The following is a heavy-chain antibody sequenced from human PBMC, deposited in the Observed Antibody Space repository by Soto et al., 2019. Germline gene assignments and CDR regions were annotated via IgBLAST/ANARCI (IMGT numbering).Heavy chain of an antibody. V-gene: IGHV3-33*03. Sequence: PGGSLRLSCAASGFTFSSYGMHWVRQAPGKGLEWVAVIWYDESNKYYADTVKGRFTIFKDKSMNTVYLQMNSLTVEDAAFYFCTKDRVPDGIYSFDYWGQGALVTVSS. CDR2: IWYDESNK. D-gene: IGHD2-15*01. CDR1: GFTFSSYG. J-gene: IGHJ4*02. CDR3: TKDRVPDGIYSFDY.